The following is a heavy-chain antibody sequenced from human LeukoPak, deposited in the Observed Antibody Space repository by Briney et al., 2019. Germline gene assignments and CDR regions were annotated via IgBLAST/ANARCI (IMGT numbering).Heavy chain of an antibody. J-gene: IGHJ6*03. Sequence: SETLSLTCSVSDYSISSGYYWGWIRQPPGKGLEWIGSIYHSGSTYYNPPLKSRVTISVDTSKNQFSLKLSSVTAADTAVYFCARTMKGDFWSGYSYYSYYYMDVWGKGTTVTVSS. V-gene: IGHV4-38-2*02. CDR3: ARTMKGDFWSGYSYYSYYYMDV. D-gene: IGHD3-3*01. CDR2: IYHSGST. CDR1: DYSISSGYY.